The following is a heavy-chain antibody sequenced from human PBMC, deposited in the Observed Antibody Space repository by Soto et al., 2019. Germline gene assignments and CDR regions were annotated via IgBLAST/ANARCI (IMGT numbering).Heavy chain of an antibody. J-gene: IGHJ1*01. Sequence: GGTLRLSCAASGFTLSSYAMSWVRQAPGKGLEWVSAISGSGGSTYYADSVKGRFTMSRDNSKNTLYLKLNSLRAEATAVYSCSSFFCTNGVCYGQAFQHSGQGPLVTVSS. CDR1: GFTLSSYA. CDR2: ISGSGGST. CDR3: SSFFCTNGVCYGQAFQH. V-gene: IGHV3-23*01. D-gene: IGHD2-8*01.